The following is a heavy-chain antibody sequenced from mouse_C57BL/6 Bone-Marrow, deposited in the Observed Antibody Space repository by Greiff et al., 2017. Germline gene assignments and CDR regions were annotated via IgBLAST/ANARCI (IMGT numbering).Heavy chain of an antibody. CDR1: GYAFSSSW. CDR3: ARRKSLAMDY. J-gene: IGHJ4*01. V-gene: IGHV1-82*01. D-gene: IGHD6-2*01. Sequence: VQLQQSGPELVKPGASVKISCKASGYAFSSSWMNWVKQRPGKGLEWIGRIYPGDGDTNYNGKFKGKATLTADKSSSTAYMQLSSLTSEDSAVYFCARRKSLAMDYWGQGTSVTVSS. CDR2: IYPGDGDT.